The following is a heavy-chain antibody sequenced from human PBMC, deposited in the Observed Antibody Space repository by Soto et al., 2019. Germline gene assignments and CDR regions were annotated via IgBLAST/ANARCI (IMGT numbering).Heavy chain of an antibody. J-gene: IGHJ4*02. D-gene: IGHD4-17*01. CDR1: GGSISSYY. CDR3: AIYGGNSVYFDY. V-gene: IGHV4-59*08. CDR2: SYYSGST. Sequence: SETLSLTCTVSGGSISSYYWSWIRQPPGKGLEWIGYSYYSGSTNYNPSLKSRVTISVDTSKNQFSLKLSSVTAADTAVYYCAIYGGNSVYFDYWGQGTLVTVVL.